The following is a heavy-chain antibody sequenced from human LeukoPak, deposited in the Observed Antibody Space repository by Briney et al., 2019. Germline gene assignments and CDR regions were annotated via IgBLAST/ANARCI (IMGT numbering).Heavy chain of an antibody. CDR2: TYYRSRWYN. D-gene: IGHD3-22*01. CDR1: GDSVSSNSAA. V-gene: IGHV6-1*01. Sequence: SQTLSLTCAISGDSVSSNSAAWNWIRQSPSRGLEWLGRTYYRSRWYNDCAVSVKSRITINPDTSKNQFSLQLNSVTPEDTAVYYCARNFMTDYYDSSGYSLWGQGTLVTVSS. CDR3: ARNFMTDYYDSSGYSL. J-gene: IGHJ4*02.